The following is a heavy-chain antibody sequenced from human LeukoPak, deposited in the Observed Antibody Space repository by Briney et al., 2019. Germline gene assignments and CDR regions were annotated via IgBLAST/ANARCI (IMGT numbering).Heavy chain of an antibody. V-gene: IGHV3-21*01. J-gene: IGHJ4*02. Sequence: GGSLRLSCAASGFTFSRYSMNWVRQAPGKGLEWVSSISNSGTYIYYADSVKGRFTISRDNAENSLYLQMNSLRAEDTAVYYCARDRDSSGYADYWGQGTLVTVSS. CDR2: ISNSGTYI. CDR3: ARDRDSSGYADY. D-gene: IGHD3-22*01. CDR1: GFTFSRYS.